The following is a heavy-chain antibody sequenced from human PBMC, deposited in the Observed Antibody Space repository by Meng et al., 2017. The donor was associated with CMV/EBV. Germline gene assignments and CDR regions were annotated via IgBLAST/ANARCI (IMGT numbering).Heavy chain of an antibody. Sequence: AGFTFSSDAMHWVRQAPGKGLEWVAVISYDGSNKYYADSVKGRFTISRDNSKNTLYLQMNSLRAEDTAVYYCARDWSYGSGSYLVYWGQGTLVTVSS. J-gene: IGHJ4*02. CDR3: ARDWSYGSGSYLVY. CDR1: GFTFSSDA. V-gene: IGHV3-30*04. D-gene: IGHD3-10*01. CDR2: ISYDGSNK.